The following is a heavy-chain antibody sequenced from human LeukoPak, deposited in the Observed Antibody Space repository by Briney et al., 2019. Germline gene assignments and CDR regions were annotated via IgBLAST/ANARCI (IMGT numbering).Heavy chain of an antibody. CDR1: GFTVSSNY. J-gene: IGHJ4*02. V-gene: IGHV3-49*04. D-gene: IGHD3-10*01. Sequence: GGSLRLSCAASGFTVSSNYMSWVRQAPGKGMEWVGFIRSKAYGGTTEYAASVKGRFTISRDDSKSIAYLQVNSLKTEDTAVYYCTGSFGELSFFAYWGQGTLVTVSS. CDR2: IRSKAYGGTT. CDR3: TGSFGELSFFAY.